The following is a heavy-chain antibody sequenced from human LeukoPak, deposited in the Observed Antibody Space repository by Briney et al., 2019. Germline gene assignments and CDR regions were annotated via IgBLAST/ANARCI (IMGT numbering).Heavy chain of an antibody. D-gene: IGHD5-18*01. Sequence: GGSLSLSCEASGFSFPYGMSWVRQAPGKGLEWVSGITNSGENTYYADSVKGRFTISRDNSKNTLYLQMNSLRAEDTAVYYCAKDSGGYSYGYNYWGQGTLVTVSS. V-gene: IGHV3-23*01. CDR1: GFSFPYG. CDR3: AKDSGGYSYGYNY. CDR2: ITNSGENT. J-gene: IGHJ4*02.